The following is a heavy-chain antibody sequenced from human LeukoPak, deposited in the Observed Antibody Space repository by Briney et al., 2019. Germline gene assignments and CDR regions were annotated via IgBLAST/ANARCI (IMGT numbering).Heavy chain of an antibody. CDR2: ISSSGSTT. CDR1: GFTFSNYE. CDR3: ARQRYYYDSSGPYFDY. V-gene: IGHV3-48*03. J-gene: IGHJ4*02. Sequence: QPGGSLRLSCAASGFTFSNYEMNWVRQAPGMGLAWVSYISSSGSTTYYADSVKGRFTISRDNSKNTLYLQMNSLRGEDTAVYYCARQRYYYDSSGPYFDYWGQGTLVTVSS. D-gene: IGHD3-22*01.